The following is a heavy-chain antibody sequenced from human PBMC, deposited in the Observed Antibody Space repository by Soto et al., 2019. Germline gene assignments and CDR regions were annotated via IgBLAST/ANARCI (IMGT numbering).Heavy chain of an antibody. Sequence: QVQLQESGPGLVKPSETLSLTCTVSGDSLTRNYWSWIRQSPGKGLEWLAFIHNGRTTNYNPSLVGRVSISVDTSKSQLSLNLNSVTAAHTAVYYRARTLSGGFDYWGQGTLVTVSS. J-gene: IGHJ4*02. CDR3: ARTLSGGFDY. CDR2: IHNGRTT. CDR1: GDSLTRNY. V-gene: IGHV4-59*01.